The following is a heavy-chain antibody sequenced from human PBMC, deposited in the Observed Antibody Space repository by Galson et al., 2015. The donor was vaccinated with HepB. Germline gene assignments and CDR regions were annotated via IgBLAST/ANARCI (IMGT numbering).Heavy chain of an antibody. J-gene: IGHJ6*02. CDR2: ISSSSSYI. CDR1: GFTFSSYS. D-gene: IGHD6-25*01. Sequence: SLRLSCAASGFTFSSYSMNWVRQAPGKGLEWVSSISSSSSYIYYADSVKGRFTISRDNAKNSLYLQMNSLRAEDTAVYYCTAKFDYWGHSSASNYYYFHYGLDVWGQGTTVTVSS. CDR3: TAKFDYWGHSSASNYYYFHYGLDV. V-gene: IGHV3-21*01.